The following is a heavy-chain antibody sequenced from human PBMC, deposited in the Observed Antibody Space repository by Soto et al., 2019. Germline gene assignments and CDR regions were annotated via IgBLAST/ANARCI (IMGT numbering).Heavy chain of an antibody. J-gene: IGHJ4*02. D-gene: IGHD5-12*01. V-gene: IGHV3-11*05. CDR2: ISSSSSYT. CDR3: ARDHHRYSGYDYVDY. CDR1: GFTFSDYY. Sequence: QVQLVESGGGLVKPGGSLRLSCAASGFTFSDYYMSWIRQAPEKGLEWVSYISSSSSYTNYADSVKGRFTISRDNAKNSLYLQMNSLRAEDTAVYYCARDHHRYSGYDYVDYWGQGTLVTVSS.